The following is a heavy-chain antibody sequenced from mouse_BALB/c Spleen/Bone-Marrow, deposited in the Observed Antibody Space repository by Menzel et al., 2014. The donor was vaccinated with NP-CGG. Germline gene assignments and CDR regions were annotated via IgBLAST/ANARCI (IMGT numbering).Heavy chain of an antibody. CDR3: ARHQRGSSFYYFDY. D-gene: IGHD1-1*01. Sequence: EVKVVESGGGLVKLGGSLKLSCAASGFTFSSYYMSWVRQTPEKRLELVAAINSNGGLTYCPDTVKGRFTISRDNAKNILYLQMSSLKSDDTALYYCARHQRGSSFYYFDYWGQGTTLTVSS. V-gene: IGHV5-6-2*01. J-gene: IGHJ2*01. CDR1: GFTFSSYY. CDR2: INSNGGLT.